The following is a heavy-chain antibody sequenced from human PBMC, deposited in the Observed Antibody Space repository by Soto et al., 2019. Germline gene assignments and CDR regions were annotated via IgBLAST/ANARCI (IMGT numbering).Heavy chain of an antibody. V-gene: IGHV3-15*01. CDR2: IKSKTDGGTT. CDR3: TAIPHCSGGSCYQDYYYYYMDV. CDR1: GFTFSNAW. Sequence: GGSLRLSCAASGFTFSNAWMKWVRQAPGKGLEWVGRIKSKTDGGTTDYAAPVKGRFTISRDDSKNTLYLQMNSLKTEDTAVYYCTAIPHCSGGSCYQDYYYYYMDVWGKGTTVTVSS. J-gene: IGHJ6*03. D-gene: IGHD2-15*01.